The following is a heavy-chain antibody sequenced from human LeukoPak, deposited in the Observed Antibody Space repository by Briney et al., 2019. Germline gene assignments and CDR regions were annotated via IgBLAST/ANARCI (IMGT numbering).Heavy chain of an antibody. V-gene: IGHV5-51*01. Sequence: GESLKISCKGSGYSFTSYWIGWVRQMPGKGLEWMGIIYPGDSDTRYSPSFQGQVTVSADKSISTAYLQWSSLKASDTAMYYCASAPSLWFGEFSTPYYFDYWGQGTLVTVSS. CDR2: IYPGDSDT. D-gene: IGHD3-10*01. J-gene: IGHJ4*02. CDR3: ASAPSLWFGEFSTPYYFDY. CDR1: GYSFTSYW.